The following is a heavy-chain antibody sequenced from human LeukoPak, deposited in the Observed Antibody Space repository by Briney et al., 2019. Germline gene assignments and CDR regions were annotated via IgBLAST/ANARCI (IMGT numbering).Heavy chain of an antibody. J-gene: IGHJ6*02. CDR3: ARDKEDYDFWSGYYGRQGFSYGMDV. V-gene: IGHV1-2*02. Sequence: ASVKVSCKAPGYTFTGYYMHWVRQAPGQGLEWMGWINPNSGGTNYAQKFQGRVTMTRDTSISTAYMELSRLRSDDTAVYYCARDKEDYDFWSGYYGRQGFSYGMDVWGQGTTVTVSS. D-gene: IGHD3-3*01. CDR1: GYTFTGYY. CDR2: INPNSGGT.